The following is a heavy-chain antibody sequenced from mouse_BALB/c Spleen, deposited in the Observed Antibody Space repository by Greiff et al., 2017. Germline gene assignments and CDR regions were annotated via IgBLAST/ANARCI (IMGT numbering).Heavy chain of an antibody. J-gene: IGHJ3*01. Sequence: QVHVKQSGPGLVQPSQSLSITCTVSGFSLTSYGVHWVRQSPGKGLEWLGVIWSGGSTDYNAAFISRLSISKDNSKSQVFFKMNSLQANDTAIYYCARNFGGYDGYFWFAYWGQGTLVTVSA. CDR2: IWSGGST. CDR1: GFSLTSYG. D-gene: IGHD2-3*01. CDR3: ARNFGGYDGYFWFAY. V-gene: IGHV2-2*02.